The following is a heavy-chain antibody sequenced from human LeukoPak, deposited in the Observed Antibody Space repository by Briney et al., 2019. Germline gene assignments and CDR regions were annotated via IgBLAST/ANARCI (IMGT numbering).Heavy chain of an antibody. V-gene: IGHV3-21*01. D-gene: IGHD3-10*02. J-gene: IGHJ4*02. CDR1: GFTFISYS. CDR2: ISSSSSYI. CDR3: ARGTMFPYYFDY. Sequence: PGGSLRLSCAASGFTFISYSMKWVRQAPGKGLEWVSFISSSSSYIYYADSLKGRFTISRDNAKNSLYLQMNSLRAEDTAVYYCARGTMFPYYFDYWGQGTLVTVSS.